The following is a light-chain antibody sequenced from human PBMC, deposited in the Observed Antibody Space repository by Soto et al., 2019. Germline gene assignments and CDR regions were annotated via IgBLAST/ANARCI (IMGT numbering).Light chain of an antibody. V-gene: IGKV1-39*01. CDR2: GGS. CDR3: QQSYSSLYT. CDR1: QTISSN. J-gene: IGKJ2*01. Sequence: DIQMTQSPSSLSASVGDRVTITCRASQTISSNLNWYQQKPGKAPSLLIYGGSTLQSGVSSRFSGSGSGTDFTLTISSLQPEDSATYFCQQSYSSLYTFGQGTKLQIK.